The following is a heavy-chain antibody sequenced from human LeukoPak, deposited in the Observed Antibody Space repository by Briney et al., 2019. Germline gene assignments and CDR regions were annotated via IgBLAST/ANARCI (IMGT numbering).Heavy chain of an antibody. Sequence: GGSLRLSCAASGLTFSSYAMSWVRQAPGKGLEWVSAISGSGGSTYYADSVKGRFTISRDNSKNTLYLQMNSLRAEDTAVYYCAKDRNDFWSAEGPYWGQGTLVTVSS. J-gene: IGHJ4*02. CDR3: AKDRNDFWSAEGPY. CDR2: ISGSGGST. D-gene: IGHD3-3*01. CDR1: GLTFSSYA. V-gene: IGHV3-23*01.